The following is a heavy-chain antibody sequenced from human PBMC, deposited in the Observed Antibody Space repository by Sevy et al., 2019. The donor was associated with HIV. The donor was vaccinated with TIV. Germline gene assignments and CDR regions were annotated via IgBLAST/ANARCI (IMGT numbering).Heavy chain of an antibody. J-gene: IGHJ4*02. V-gene: IGHV3-48*03. CDR1: GFTFSSYE. CDR2: ISSRRSYT. CDR3: ARCRVVAADYYFDY. D-gene: IGHD1-26*01. Sequence: GGSLRLSCVASGFTFSSYEMNWVRQAPGKGLEWISYISSRRSYTNYADSVKGRFTISRDNAKNSLYLQMNSLRAEDAAVYYCARCRVVAADYYFDYWGRGTLVTVSS.